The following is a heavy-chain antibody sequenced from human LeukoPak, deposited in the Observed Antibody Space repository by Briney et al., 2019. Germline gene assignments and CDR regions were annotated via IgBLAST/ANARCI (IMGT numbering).Heavy chain of an antibody. J-gene: IGHJ5*02. Sequence: GGSLRLSCAVSGFTFRSYDMSWVRQAPGKGLEWVSGISGSGESTYYANSVKGRFTISRDTSKNALYLQMNSLRAEDTAVYYCAKDLMSSSWNADHWGQGTLVTVSS. CDR1: GFTFRSYD. CDR3: AKDLMSSSWNADH. CDR2: ISGSGEST. V-gene: IGHV3-23*01. D-gene: IGHD6-13*01.